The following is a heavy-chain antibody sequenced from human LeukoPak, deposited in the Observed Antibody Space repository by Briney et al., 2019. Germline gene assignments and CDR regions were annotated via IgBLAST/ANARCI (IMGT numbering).Heavy chain of an antibody. CDR3: AKSCSGGSCFPDS. D-gene: IGHD2-15*01. CDR2: IRYDGSNK. CDR1: GFTFSTYG. V-gene: IGHV3-30*02. J-gene: IGHJ4*02. Sequence: GGSLRLSCAASGFTFSTYGMHWVRQTPGKGLEWVAFIRYDGSNKVYVDSVKGRFTISRDNSKNTLYLQMGSLRAEDTAVYYCAKSCSGGSCFPDSWGQATLVTVSS.